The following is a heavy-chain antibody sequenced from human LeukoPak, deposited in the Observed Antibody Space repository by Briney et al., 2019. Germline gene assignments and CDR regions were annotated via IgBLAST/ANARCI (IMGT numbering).Heavy chain of an antibody. CDR2: MNPNTGEI. V-gene: IGHV1-2*02. J-gene: IGHJ3*02. D-gene: IGHD3-3*01. CDR1: GYTFTNYA. Sequence: ASVKVSCKASGYTFTNYAMNWVRQAAGQGLEWMGWMNPNTGEIGYAQKFQGRVTMTRDTSISTAYMELSRLRSDDTAVYYCARDPTIFGVVHSDDAFDIWGQGTMVTVSS. CDR3: ARDPTIFGVVHSDDAFDI.